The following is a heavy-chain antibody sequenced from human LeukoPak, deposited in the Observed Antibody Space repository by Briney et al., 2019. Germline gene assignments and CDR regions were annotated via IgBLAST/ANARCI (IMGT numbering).Heavy chain of an antibody. CDR3: ARCGTAVTTHFSH. Sequence: ASVQVSCKASGYSFSIYGITWARQAPGQGLEYLGWISASDGTTNYAQKAQDRVTMTTDTSTSTAYLELRSLRSEDTAVYYCARCGTAVTTHFSHWGQGALVTVSS. CDR2: ISASDGTT. J-gene: IGHJ4*02. CDR1: GYSFSIYG. V-gene: IGHV1-18*01. D-gene: IGHD4-17*01.